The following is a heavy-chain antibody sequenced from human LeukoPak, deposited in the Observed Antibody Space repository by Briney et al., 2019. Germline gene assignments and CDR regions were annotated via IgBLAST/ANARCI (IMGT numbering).Heavy chain of an antibody. CDR2: IYYSGST. J-gene: IGHJ4*02. CDR3: AAYYYGSSGYYQFFDY. D-gene: IGHD3-22*01. V-gene: IGHV4-39*07. CDR1: GGSISSSSYY. Sequence: SETLSLTCTVSGGSISSSSYYWGWIRQPPGKGLEWIGSIYYSGSTYYHPSLKSRVTISVDTSKNQCSLKLSSVTAADAAVYYCAAYYYGSSGYYQFFDYWGQGTLVTVSS.